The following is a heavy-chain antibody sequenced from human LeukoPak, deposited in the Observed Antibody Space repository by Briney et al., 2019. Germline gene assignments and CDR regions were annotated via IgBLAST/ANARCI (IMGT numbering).Heavy chain of an antibody. V-gene: IGHV4-4*07. CDR1: GGSITNYY. CDR2: IYTSGSTNWST. CDR3: ARRSWTYSDAFDI. Sequence: SETLSLTCTVSGGSITNYYWTWIRQPAGKGLEWIGRIYTSGSTNWSTNYNPSLRSRVTMSVDTSKNQLSLKVTSVTAADTAVYYCARRSWTYSDAFDIWGQGTMVTVSS. J-gene: IGHJ3*02. D-gene: IGHD2-21*01.